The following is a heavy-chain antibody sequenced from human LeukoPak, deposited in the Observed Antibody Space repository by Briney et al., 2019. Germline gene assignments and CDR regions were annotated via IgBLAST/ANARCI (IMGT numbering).Heavy chain of an antibody. Sequence: GGSLRLSCAASGFTFSSYGMHWVRQAPGKGLEWVAVISYDGSNKYYADSVKGRFTISRDNSKNTLYLQMNSLRAEDTAVYYCGKGGPYYDYFDYWGQGTLVTVSS. CDR1: GFTFSSYG. V-gene: IGHV3-30*18. CDR2: ISYDGSNK. CDR3: GKGGPYYDYFDY. D-gene: IGHD1-26*01. J-gene: IGHJ4*02.